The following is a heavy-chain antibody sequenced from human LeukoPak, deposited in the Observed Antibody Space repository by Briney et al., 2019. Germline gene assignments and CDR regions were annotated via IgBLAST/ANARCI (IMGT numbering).Heavy chain of an antibody. V-gene: IGHV3-66*01. CDR3: AKIVSYYYDSSGYYYSEVLGAFDI. Sequence: PGGSLRLSCAACGFTVSSNYMSWVRQAPGKGLEWVSVIYSAGSTYYADSVKGRFTISRDNSKNTLYLQMNSLRADDTAVYYCAKIVSYYYDSSGYYYSEVLGAFDIWGQGTMVTVSS. J-gene: IGHJ3*02. D-gene: IGHD3-22*01. CDR1: GFTVSSNY. CDR2: IYSAGST.